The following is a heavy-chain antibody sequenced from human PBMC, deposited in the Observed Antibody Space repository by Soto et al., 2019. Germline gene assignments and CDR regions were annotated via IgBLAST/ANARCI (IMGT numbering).Heavy chain of an antibody. V-gene: IGHV5-51*01. J-gene: IGHJ6*02. CDR2: IYPGDSDT. CDR1: GYRYTIYC. CDR3: ARLQYDHYYYGMDV. Sequence: PGAALNSSCNGCGYRYTIYCIGCVRQMPGKGLEWMGIIYPGDSDTRYSPSFQGQVTISADKSISTAYLQWSSLKASDTAMYYCARLQYDHYYYGMDVWGQGTTVTVSS. D-gene: IGHD1-1*01.